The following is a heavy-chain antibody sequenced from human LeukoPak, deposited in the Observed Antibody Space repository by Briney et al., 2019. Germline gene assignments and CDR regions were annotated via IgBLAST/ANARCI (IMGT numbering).Heavy chain of an antibody. D-gene: IGHD3-22*01. Sequence: SQTLSLTCAVSGDSISSGGYSWSWIRQPPGKGLEWIGYIYHSGSTYYNPSLKSRVTISVDRSKNQFSLKLSSVTAADTAVYYCARASGYYSGADYWGQGTLVTVSS. V-gene: IGHV4-30-2*01. CDR1: GDSISSGGYS. J-gene: IGHJ4*02. CDR2: IYHSGST. CDR3: ARASGYYSGADY.